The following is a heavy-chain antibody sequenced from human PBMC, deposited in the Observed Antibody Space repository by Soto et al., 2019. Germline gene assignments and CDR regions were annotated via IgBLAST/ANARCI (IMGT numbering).Heavy chain of an antibody. D-gene: IGHD6-13*01. Sequence: GGSLRLSCAASGFTFSSYGMHWVRQAPGKGLEWVAVIWYDGSNKYYADSVKGRFTISRDNSKNTLYLQMNSLRAEDTAVYYCARDSLLGAAGTIYYYGMDVWGQGTTVTVSS. CDR1: GFTFSSYG. CDR3: ARDSLLGAAGTIYYYGMDV. V-gene: IGHV3-33*01. CDR2: IWYDGSNK. J-gene: IGHJ6*02.